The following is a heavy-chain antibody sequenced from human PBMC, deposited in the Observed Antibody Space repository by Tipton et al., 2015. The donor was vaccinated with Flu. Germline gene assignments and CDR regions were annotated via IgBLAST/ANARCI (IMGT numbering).Heavy chain of an antibody. CDR2: ISSSGSTI. Sequence: SLRLSCAASGFTFSSYEMNWVRQAPGKGLEWVSYISSSGSTIYYADSVKGRFTISRDNAKNSLYLQMNSLRAEDTAVYYCARDPAYYYDSSGYSDYWGQGTLVTVSS. CDR1: GFTFSSYE. D-gene: IGHD3-22*01. V-gene: IGHV3-48*03. J-gene: IGHJ4*02. CDR3: ARDPAYYYDSSGYSDY.